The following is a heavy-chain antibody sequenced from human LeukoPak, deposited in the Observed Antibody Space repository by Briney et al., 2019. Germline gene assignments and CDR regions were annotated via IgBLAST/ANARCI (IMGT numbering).Heavy chain of an antibody. CDR1: GGTFSSYA. V-gene: IGHV1-24*01. CDR2: FDPEDGER. CDR3: ATGSMVPTTGSGIDY. J-gene: IGHJ4*02. D-gene: IGHD4/OR15-4a*01. Sequence: ASVKVSCKASGGTFSSYAISWVRQAPGKGLEWMGGFDPEDGERIYAQKFQGRVTMTEDTSTDTAYMELSSLRSEDTAVYYCATGSMVPTTGSGIDYWGQGTLVTVSS.